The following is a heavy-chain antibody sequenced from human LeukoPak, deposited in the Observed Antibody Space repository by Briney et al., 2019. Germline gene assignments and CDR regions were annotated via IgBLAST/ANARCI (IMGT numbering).Heavy chain of an antibody. CDR2: INHSGST. CDR3: ARGLSPRINMVRGVRPPFRGVFDY. Sequence: PSETLSLTCAVYGGSFSGYYWSWIRQPPGKGLEWIGEINHSGSTNYNPSLKSRVTISVDTSKNQFSLKLSSVTAADTAVYYCARGLSPRINMVRGVRPPFRGVFDYWGQGTLVIVSS. CDR1: GGSFSGYY. V-gene: IGHV4-34*01. J-gene: IGHJ4*02. D-gene: IGHD3-10*01.